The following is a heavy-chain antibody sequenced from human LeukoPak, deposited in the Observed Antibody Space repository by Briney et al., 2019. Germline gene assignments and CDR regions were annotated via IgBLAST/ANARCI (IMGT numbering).Heavy chain of an antibody. D-gene: IGHD6-13*01. CDR2: VSHSGFNKSNGDIT. V-gene: IGHV4-59*12. J-gene: IGHJ6*03. Sequence: SETLSLTCTVSGGSISKDYWSWIRQPPGKGLEWVGYVSHSGFNKSNGDITVYNPSLESRVTTSRDTSKNQFSLRLSSVTAADTAVYYCARRVETIAAAFYYYYYMDVWGKGTTVTVSS. CDR3: ARRVETIAAAFYYYYYMDV. CDR1: GGSISKDY.